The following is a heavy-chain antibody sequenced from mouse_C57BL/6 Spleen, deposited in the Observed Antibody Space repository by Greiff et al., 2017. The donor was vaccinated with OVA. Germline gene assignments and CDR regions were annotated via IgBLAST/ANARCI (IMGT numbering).Heavy chain of an antibody. V-gene: IGHV1-50*01. D-gene: IGHD1-1*01. Sequence: VQLQQSGAELVKPGASVKLSCKASGYTFTSYWMQWVKQRPGQGLEWIGEIDPSDSYTNYNQKFKGKATLTVDTSSSTAYMQLSSLTSEDSAVYYCARSHYYGSSYGFDYWGQGTTLTVSS. J-gene: IGHJ2*01. CDR2: IDPSDSYT. CDR1: GYTFTSYW. CDR3: ARSHYYGSSYGFDY.